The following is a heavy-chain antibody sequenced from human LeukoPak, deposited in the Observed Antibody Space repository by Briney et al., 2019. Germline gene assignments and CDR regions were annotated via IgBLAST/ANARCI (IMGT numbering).Heavy chain of an antibody. CDR2: ISAYNGNT. CDR3: ARYDYVWGSYRYHSYDGMDV. V-gene: IGHV1-18*01. D-gene: IGHD3-16*02. CDR1: GYTFTSYG. Sequence: ASVKVPRKASGYTFTSYGISWVRQAPGQGLEWMGWISAYNGNTNYAQKLQGRVTMTTDTSTSTAYMELRSLRPDDTAVYYCARYDYVWGSYRYHSYDGMDVWGQGTTVTVSS. J-gene: IGHJ6*02.